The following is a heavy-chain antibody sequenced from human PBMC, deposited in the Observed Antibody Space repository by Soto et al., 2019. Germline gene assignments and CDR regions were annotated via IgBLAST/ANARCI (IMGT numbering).Heavy chain of an antibody. D-gene: IGHD6-13*01. CDR1: GFTFSDYY. CDR2: ISSSGSTI. J-gene: IGHJ6*02. V-gene: IGHV3-11*01. Sequence: PGGALRLSCAASGFTFSDYYMSWIRQAPGKGLEWVSYISSSGSTIYYADSVKGRFTISRDNAKNSLYLQMNSLRAEDTAVYYCASPSTWRAGLDYGMDVWGQGPTVTV. CDR3: ASPSTWRAGLDYGMDV.